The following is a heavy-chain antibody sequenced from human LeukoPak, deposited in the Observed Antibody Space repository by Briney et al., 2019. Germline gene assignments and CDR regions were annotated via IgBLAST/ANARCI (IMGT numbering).Heavy chain of an antibody. CDR2: IIPIFGTA. D-gene: IGHD3-22*01. Sequence: SVKVSCKASGGTFSSYAISWVRQAPGQGLGWTGRIIPIFGTANYAQKFQGRVTITTDESTSTAYMELSSLRSEDTAVYYCASHPYYDSSGTNAGYWGQGTLVTVSS. V-gene: IGHV1-69*05. CDR3: ASHPYYDSSGTNAGY. CDR1: GGTFSSYA. J-gene: IGHJ4*02.